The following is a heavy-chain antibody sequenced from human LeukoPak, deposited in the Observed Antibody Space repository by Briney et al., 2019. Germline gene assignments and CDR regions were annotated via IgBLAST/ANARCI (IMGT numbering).Heavy chain of an antibody. CDR1: GFTFSSYA. J-gene: IGHJ3*02. V-gene: IGHV3-23*01. CDR2: ISGSGGST. Sequence: GGSLRLSCAASGFTFSSYAMSWVRQAPGKGLEWVSAISGSGGSTYYADSVKGRFTISRDNSKNTLYPQMNSLRAEDTAVYYCAKGQWLAHDAFDIWGQGTMVTVSS. CDR3: AKGQWLAHDAFDI. D-gene: IGHD6-19*01.